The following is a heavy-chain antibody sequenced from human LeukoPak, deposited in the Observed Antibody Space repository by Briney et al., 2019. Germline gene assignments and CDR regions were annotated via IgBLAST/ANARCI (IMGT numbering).Heavy chain of an antibody. CDR3: AREIYSSSSHGTSATVFDY. Sequence: VASVKVSCKASGGTFSSYAISWVRQAPGQGLEWMGGIIPIFGTANYAQKFQGRVTITADESTSTAYMELSSLRSEGTAVYYCAREIYSSSSHGTSATVFDYWGQGTLVTVSS. J-gene: IGHJ4*02. D-gene: IGHD6-13*01. V-gene: IGHV1-69*13. CDR2: IIPIFGTA. CDR1: GGTFSSYA.